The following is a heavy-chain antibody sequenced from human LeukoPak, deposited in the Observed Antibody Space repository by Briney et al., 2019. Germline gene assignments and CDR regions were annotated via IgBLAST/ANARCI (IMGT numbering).Heavy chain of an antibody. D-gene: IGHD6-13*01. Sequence: GGSLRLSCAASGFIFSDYYMSWIRQAPGKGLAWISYVSDGGSTKYYADSVKGRFTISRDNDKNSLLLQMDSLRVEDTAIYYCARETGSTWNAPIDYWGQGILVTVSS. CDR3: ARETGSTWNAPIDY. V-gene: IGHV3-11*01. CDR1: GFIFSDYY. CDR2: VSDGGSTK. J-gene: IGHJ4*02.